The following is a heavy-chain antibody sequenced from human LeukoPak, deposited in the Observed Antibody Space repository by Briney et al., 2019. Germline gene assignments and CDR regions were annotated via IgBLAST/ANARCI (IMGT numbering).Heavy chain of an antibody. CDR3: ARDYSTAIAVAGSNYFDY. D-gene: IGHD6-19*01. Sequence: ASVKVSCKASGYTFNGYYIHWVRQAPGQGPEWMGWLDPKSGGTKYAQRFQGRVTMTWDTSISTAYMDLARLRSDDTAVYYCARDYSTAIAVAGSNYFDYWGQGTLVTVSS. J-gene: IGHJ4*02. CDR2: LDPKSGGT. V-gene: IGHV1-2*02. CDR1: GYTFNGYY.